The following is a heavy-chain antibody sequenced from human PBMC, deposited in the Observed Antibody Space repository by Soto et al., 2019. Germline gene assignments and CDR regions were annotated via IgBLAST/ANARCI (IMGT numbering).Heavy chain of an antibody. CDR3: ARDTEGTGWFDP. J-gene: IGHJ5*02. D-gene: IGHD1-1*01. V-gene: IGHV4-30-4*01. CDR2: IYYSGST. Sequence: PSETLSLTCTVSGGSISSGDYYWSWIRQPPGKGLEWIGYIYYSGSTYYNPSLKSRVTISVDTSKNQFSLKLSSVTAADAAVYYCARDTEGTGWFDPWGQGTLVTVSS. CDR1: GGSISSGDYY.